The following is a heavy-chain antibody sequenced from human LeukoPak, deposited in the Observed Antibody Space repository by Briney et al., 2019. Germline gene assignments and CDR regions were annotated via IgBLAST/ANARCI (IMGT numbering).Heavy chain of an antibody. J-gene: IGHJ4*02. CDR1: GYTLTELS. D-gene: IGHD4/OR15-4a*01. V-gene: IGHV1-24*01. CDR2: FDPEDGET. Sequence: ASVKVSCKVSGYTLTELSMHWVRQAPGKGLEWMGGFDPEDGETIYAQKFQGRVTMTEDTSTDTAYMELSSLRSDDTAVYYCATDRGVLQIAGFDYWGQGTLVTVSS. CDR3: ATDRGVLQIAGFDY.